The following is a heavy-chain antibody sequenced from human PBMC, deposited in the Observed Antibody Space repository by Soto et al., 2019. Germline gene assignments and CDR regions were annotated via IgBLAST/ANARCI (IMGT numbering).Heavy chain of an antibody. V-gene: IGHV4-59*01. J-gene: IGHJ4*02. CDR3: VTGGDGYRFDY. D-gene: IGHD2-21*02. CDR2: IFYSGST. Sequence: ASETLCLTRTVSGDTINNDYWSWIRQPPGRGLEWIGYIFYSGSTNYNPSLKSRVTMSVDRSKNHFSLKLTSLTAADTAVYYCVTGGDGYRFDYWGQGTLVTVSS. CDR1: GDTINNDY.